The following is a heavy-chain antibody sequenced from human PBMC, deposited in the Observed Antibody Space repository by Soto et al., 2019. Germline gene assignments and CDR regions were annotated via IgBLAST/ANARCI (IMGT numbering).Heavy chain of an antibody. CDR2: INPSSSGT. CDR3: ARSTTALPTAVIGPLYGMDV. J-gene: IGHJ6*02. CDR1: GYTFTGYF. V-gene: IGHV1-2*04. Sequence: ASVKVSCKASGYTFTGYFLHWVRQAPGQGLEWMGWINPSSSGTNYAQKFQGWVTMTRDTSISAAYMELNRLTSDDTAVYYCARSTTALPTAVIGPLYGMDVWGQGTTVTVSS. D-gene: IGHD2-2*01.